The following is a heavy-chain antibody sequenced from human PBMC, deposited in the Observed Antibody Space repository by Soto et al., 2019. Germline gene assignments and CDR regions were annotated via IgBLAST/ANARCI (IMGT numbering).Heavy chain of an antibody. V-gene: IGHV3-30*18. CDR3: AKDPDYDILTGSIAPGGMDV. J-gene: IGHJ6*02. Sequence: GGSLRLSCAASGFTFSSYGMHWVRQAPGKGLEWVAVISYDGSNKYYADSVKGRFTISRDNSKNTLYLQMNSLRAEDTAVYYCAKDPDYDILTGSIAPGGMDVWGQGTTVTVSS. CDR2: ISYDGSNK. D-gene: IGHD3-9*01. CDR1: GFTFSSYG.